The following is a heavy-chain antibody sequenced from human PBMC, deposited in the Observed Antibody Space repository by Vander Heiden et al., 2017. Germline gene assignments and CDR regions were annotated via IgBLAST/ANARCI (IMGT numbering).Heavy chain of an antibody. V-gene: IGHV3-21*01. CDR1: GFSFSSYS. CDR3: AGLEGYSSYFAMDV. J-gene: IGHJ6*02. CDR2: ISSASSYI. Sequence: EVQLVESGGGLVKPGGSLRLSCAASGFSFSSYSMNWVRQAPGKGLEWVSSISSASSYIYYADSVKGRLTISRDNAKNSLYLQLNSLRAEDTAVYYCAGLEGYSSYFAMDVWGQGTTVTVSS. D-gene: IGHD6-6*01.